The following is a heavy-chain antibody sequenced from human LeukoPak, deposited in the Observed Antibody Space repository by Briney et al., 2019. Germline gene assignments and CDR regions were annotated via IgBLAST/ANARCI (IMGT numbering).Heavy chain of an antibody. D-gene: IGHD2-2*01. CDR1: VSTFTTYY. Sequence: GASGKVSCKASVSTFTTYYMHWVRQAPGQGLEWMGLINPSGGTTNYAQKFQGRVTMTRDTSTSTVYMELSSLRSEDTAIYYCARDPGLVVVPAATFDYWGQGTLVTVSS. CDR3: ARDPGLVVVPAATFDY. V-gene: IGHV1-46*01. J-gene: IGHJ4*02. CDR2: INPSGGTT.